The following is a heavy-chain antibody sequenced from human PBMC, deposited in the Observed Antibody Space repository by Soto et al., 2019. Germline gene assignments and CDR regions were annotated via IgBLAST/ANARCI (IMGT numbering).Heavy chain of an antibody. D-gene: IGHD3-10*01. Sequence: GESLKISCKAFGYNFNTYWIGWVRQMPGKGLEWMGIIYPVDSDTRYSPSFQGQVTISADKSISTAYLQWNSLKASDTAMYYCARHVFRGHYYGMDVWGQGTTVTVSS. J-gene: IGHJ6*02. V-gene: IGHV5-51*01. CDR2: IYPVDSDT. CDR1: GYNFNTYW. CDR3: ARHVFRGHYYGMDV.